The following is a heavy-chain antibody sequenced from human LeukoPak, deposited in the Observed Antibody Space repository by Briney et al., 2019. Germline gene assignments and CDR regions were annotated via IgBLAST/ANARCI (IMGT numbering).Heavy chain of an antibody. CDR1: GGSFSGYY. J-gene: IGHJ6*02. V-gene: IGHV4-34*01. D-gene: IGHD5-12*01. Sequence: SETLSLTCAVYGGSFSGYYWSWIRQPPGKGLEWIGEINHSGSTNYNPSLKSRVTISVDTSKNQFSLKLSPVTAADAAVYYCARDIVATISTGSHGMDVWGQGTTVTVSS. CDR2: INHSGST. CDR3: ARDIVATISTGSHGMDV.